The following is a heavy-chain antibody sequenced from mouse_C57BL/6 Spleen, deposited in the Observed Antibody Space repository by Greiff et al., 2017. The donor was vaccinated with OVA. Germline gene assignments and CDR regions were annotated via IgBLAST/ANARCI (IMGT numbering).Heavy chain of an antibody. Sequence: VQLQQSGAELARPGASVKLSCKASGYTFTSYGISWVKQRTGQGLEWIGEIYPRSGNTYYNEKFKGKATLTADKSSSTAYMELRSLTSEDSAVYFCASPITTVVAKGYYFDYWGQGTTLTVSS. J-gene: IGHJ2*01. D-gene: IGHD1-1*01. CDR3: ASPITTVVAKGYYFDY. V-gene: IGHV1-81*01. CDR1: GYTFTSYG. CDR2: IYPRSGNT.